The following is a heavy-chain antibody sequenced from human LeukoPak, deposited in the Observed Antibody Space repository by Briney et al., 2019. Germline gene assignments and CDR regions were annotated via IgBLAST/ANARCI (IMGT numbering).Heavy chain of an antibody. D-gene: IGHD3-10*01. V-gene: IGHV4-59*01. Sequence: PSETLSLTCTVSGDSISSSYWSWIRQPPGKGLEWIDYVYYIGSSYYNPSLKSRATTSIDMSKNQFSLKLTSMTAADTAVYYCAGYGSGSYYKAFDFWGQGILVTVSS. CDR2: VYYIGSS. CDR1: GDSISSSY. CDR3: AGYGSGSYYKAFDF. J-gene: IGHJ4*02.